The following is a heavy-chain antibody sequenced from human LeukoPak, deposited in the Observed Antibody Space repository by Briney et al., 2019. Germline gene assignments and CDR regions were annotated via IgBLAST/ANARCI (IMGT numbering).Heavy chain of an antibody. J-gene: IGHJ5*02. V-gene: IGHV3-30-3*01. Sequence: GRSLRLSCAASGVSFSSHAMHWVRQAPGKGLEWVAVISYDGSNKQYADSVKGRFTISRDNSKNTLNLQMNGLTPEDAAVYYYARGASGSVGKSNWFDPWGQGTLVTVSS. CDR1: GVSFSSHA. D-gene: IGHD4-23*01. CDR3: ARGASGSVGKSNWFDP. CDR2: ISYDGSNK.